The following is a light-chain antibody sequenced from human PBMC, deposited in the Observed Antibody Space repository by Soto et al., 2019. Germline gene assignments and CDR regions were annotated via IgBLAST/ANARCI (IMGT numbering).Light chain of an antibody. CDR2: QVN. CDR1: SSDIGVYDF. Sequence: QSALTQPPSASGSPGQSVTISCTGTSSDIGVYDFISWYQQHPGKAPKVIIYQVNKRPSGVPDRFSGSKSGNTASLTVSGLRPEDEADYLCRSFAGSYSPYVFGTGTKLTVL. V-gene: IGLV2-8*01. CDR3: RSFAGSYSPYV. J-gene: IGLJ1*01.